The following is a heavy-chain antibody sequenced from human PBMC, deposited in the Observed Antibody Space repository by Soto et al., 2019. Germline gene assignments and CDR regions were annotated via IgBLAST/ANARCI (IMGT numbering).Heavy chain of an antibody. D-gene: IGHD4-17*01. Sequence: SVKVSCKASGGSLSNYGISWVRQAPGQGLEWMGGIIPVFGTANYAQKFQGRVAITADESTNIVYMDVTSLRSEDTAVYYCARGDATKIVVTTYYAMDVWGQGTTVTVSS. CDR2: IIPVFGTA. V-gene: IGHV1-69*13. CDR3: ARGDATKIVVTTYYAMDV. J-gene: IGHJ6*02. CDR1: GGSLSNYG.